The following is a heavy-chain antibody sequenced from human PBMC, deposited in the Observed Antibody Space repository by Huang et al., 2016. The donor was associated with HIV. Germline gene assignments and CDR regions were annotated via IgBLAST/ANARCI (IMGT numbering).Heavy chain of an antibody. J-gene: IGHJ6*03. V-gene: IGHV1-69*13. D-gene: IGHD6-13*01. CDR3: ARSPNLIATASIKNYYYYMDV. CDR2: SIPSFGSA. CDR1: GDTLSNYA. Sequence: QVQLVQSGAEVKKPGSSVKVSCKASGDTLSNYAISWVRQAPGQGLAWMGGSIPSFGSANHVRTFRGRFTITADESTSTAYMELSSLTSEDTAVYYCARSPNLIATASIKNYYYYMDVWGKGTTVTVSS.